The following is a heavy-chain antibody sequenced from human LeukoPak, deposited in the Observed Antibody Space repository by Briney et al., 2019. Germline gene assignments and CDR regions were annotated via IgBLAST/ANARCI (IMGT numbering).Heavy chain of an antibody. D-gene: IGHD1-7*01. Sequence: HGESLKISCKGSGDSFTSYWIGWVRQIPGKGLKWMGIIYPVDSDTRYSPSFQGQVTISADKSISTAYLQWSSLKASDTAMYYCARLEKSWNYGGHAFDIWGQGTMVTVSS. CDR1: GDSFTSYW. J-gene: IGHJ3*02. CDR2: IYPVDSDT. V-gene: IGHV5-51*01. CDR3: ARLEKSWNYGGHAFDI.